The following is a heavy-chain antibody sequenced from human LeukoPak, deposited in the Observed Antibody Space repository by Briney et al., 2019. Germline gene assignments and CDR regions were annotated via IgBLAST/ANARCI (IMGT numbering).Heavy chain of an antibody. CDR1: GGSISSSSYY. J-gene: IGHJ3*02. D-gene: IGHD4-23*01. CDR2: IYYSGST. Sequence: SETLSLTCTVSGGSISSSSYYWGWIRQPPGEGLEWIGSIYYSGSTYYNPSLKSRVTISVDTSKNQFSLKLSSVTAADTAVYYCARPAVVTDAFDIWGQGTMVTDSS. V-gene: IGHV4-39*01. CDR3: ARPAVVTDAFDI.